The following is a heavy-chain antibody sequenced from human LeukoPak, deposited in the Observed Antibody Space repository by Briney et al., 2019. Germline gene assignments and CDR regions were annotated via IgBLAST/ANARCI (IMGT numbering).Heavy chain of an antibody. CDR1: GFIFSTYN. J-gene: IGHJ4*02. Sequence: GGSLRLSCAASGFIFSTYNMNWVRQAPGKGLEWVSSISTSSSYIHYADSVKGRFTISRDNAKNSLYLQMNSLRAEDTAVYYCAREIGDYYDSSGFNYWGQGTRVTVSS. V-gene: IGHV3-21*01. CDR3: AREIGDYYDSSGFNY. D-gene: IGHD3-22*01. CDR2: ISTSSSYI.